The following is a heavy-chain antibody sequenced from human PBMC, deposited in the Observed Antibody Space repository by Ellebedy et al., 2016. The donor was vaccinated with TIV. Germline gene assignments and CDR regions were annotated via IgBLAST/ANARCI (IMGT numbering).Heavy chain of an antibody. CDR2: ISWDGSNT. CDR1: GFTFDDYI. V-gene: IGHV3-43*01. J-gene: IGHJ3*02. CDR3: AKDIGSSDEAFDI. Sequence: GESLKISXAASGFTFDDYIMHWVRQAPGKGLEWVSLISWDGSNTNYADSVRGRVTISRDNIKNSLFLQMSSLRTEDTGVYYCAKDIGSSDEAFDIWGQGTMVTVSS. D-gene: IGHD6-25*01.